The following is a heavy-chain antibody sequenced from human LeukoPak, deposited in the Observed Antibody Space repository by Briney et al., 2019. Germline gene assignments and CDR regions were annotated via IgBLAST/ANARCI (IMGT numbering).Heavy chain of an antibody. J-gene: IGHJ4*02. V-gene: IGHV4-4*09. Sequence: PSETLSLTCTTSGVSISHFYWSWVRQPPGKGLEWIGNIYSGVPTYFNPSLKSRVIISVDTSKNQFSLNLTSVTAADTAMYYCVQTIGWPGFDYWGQGILVTVSS. D-gene: IGHD6-19*01. CDR1: GVSISHFY. CDR3: VQTIGWPGFDY. CDR2: IYSGVPT.